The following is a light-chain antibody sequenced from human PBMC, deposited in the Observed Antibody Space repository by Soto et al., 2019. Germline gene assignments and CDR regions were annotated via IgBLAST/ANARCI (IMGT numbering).Light chain of an antibody. J-gene: IGLJ1*01. CDR2: DVS. V-gene: IGLV2-14*03. Sequence: VVSPPASVSGYTGQSTTISCTGTSSDVGGYNYVSWYQHHPGKAPKLLIYDVSNRPSGVSNRFSGSKSDNTASLTISGLQPEDEADYYCSSYTTSNTRQIVFGTGTKVTVL. CDR3: SSYTTSNTRQIV. CDR1: SSDVGGYNY.